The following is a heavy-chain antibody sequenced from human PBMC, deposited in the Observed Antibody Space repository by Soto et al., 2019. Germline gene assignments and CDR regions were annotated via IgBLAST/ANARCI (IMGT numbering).Heavy chain of an antibody. CDR1: GFGFKNYG. Sequence: QVQLVESGGGVVQTGTSLRLSCAASGFGFKNYGMHWVRQAPGRGLEWVAVIWYDGSRSDYADSVRGRFTISRDNSNDTLYLEMTSLRVEDTATYYCWSFSYDHGALDMWGRGTMVTVSS. CDR3: WSFSYDHGALDM. D-gene: IGHD3-16*01. J-gene: IGHJ3*02. V-gene: IGHV3-33*03. CDR2: IWYDGSRS.